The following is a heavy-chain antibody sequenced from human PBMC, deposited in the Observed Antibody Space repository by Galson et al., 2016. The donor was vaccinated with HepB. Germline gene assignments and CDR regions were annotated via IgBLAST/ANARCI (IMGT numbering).Heavy chain of an antibody. V-gene: IGHV3-33*08. Sequence: SLRLSCAASGFTSSSYKMHWVRQAPGKGLEWMAVIWSDGSNKYYADSVKGRFTISRDNSKNTLYLQVNSLRVEDTAVSHCAREKDALDVWGQGTTVTVSS. CDR2: IWSDGSNK. J-gene: IGHJ6*02. CDR3: AREKDALDV. CDR1: GFTSSSYK.